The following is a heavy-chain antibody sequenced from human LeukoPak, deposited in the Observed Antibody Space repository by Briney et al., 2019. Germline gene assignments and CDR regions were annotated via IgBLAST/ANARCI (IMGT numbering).Heavy chain of an antibody. CDR3: ARDRWGVGATFDY. D-gene: IGHD1-26*01. CDR1: GFTFSSYA. Sequence: GALRLSCAASGFTFSSYAMHWVRQAPGKGLEYVSAISSNGGSTYYANSVKGRFTISRDNSKNTLYLQMGSLRAEDMAVYYCARDRWGVGATFDYWGQGTLVTVSS. V-gene: IGHV3-64*01. CDR2: ISSNGGST. J-gene: IGHJ4*02.